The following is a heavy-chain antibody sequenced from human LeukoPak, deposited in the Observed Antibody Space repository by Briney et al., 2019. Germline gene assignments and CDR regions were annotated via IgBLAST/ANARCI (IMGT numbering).Heavy chain of an antibody. J-gene: IGHJ4*02. CDR2: ISSSSSYI. V-gene: IGHV3-21*01. Sequence: GGSLRLSCEVSGFPFTLYNMNWVRQAPGKGLEWVSSISSSSSYIYYADSVKGRFTISRDNAKNSLYLQMYSLRAEDTAVSYCASKVVWSQGTLVTVSS. CDR3: ASKVV. D-gene: IGHD2-15*01. CDR1: GFPFTLYN.